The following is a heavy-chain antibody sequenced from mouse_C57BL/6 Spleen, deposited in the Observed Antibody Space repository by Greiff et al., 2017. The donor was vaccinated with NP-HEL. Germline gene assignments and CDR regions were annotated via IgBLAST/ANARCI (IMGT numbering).Heavy chain of an antibody. J-gene: IGHJ2*01. D-gene: IGHD1-1*01. CDR2: INPNNGGT. Sequence: EVQLQQSGPELVKPGASVKMSCKASGYTFTDYNMHWVKQSHGKSLEWIGYINPNNGGTSYNQKFKGKATLTVNKSSSTAYMELRSLTSEDSAVYYCARYYYYGSSYYFDYWGQGTTLTASS. V-gene: IGHV1-22*01. CDR1: GYTFTDYN. CDR3: ARYYYYGSSYYFDY.